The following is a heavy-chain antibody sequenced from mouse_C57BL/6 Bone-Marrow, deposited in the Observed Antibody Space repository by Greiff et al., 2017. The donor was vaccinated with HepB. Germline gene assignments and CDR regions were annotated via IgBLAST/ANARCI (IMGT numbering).Heavy chain of an antibody. J-gene: IGHJ2*01. D-gene: IGHD1-1*01. Sequence: EVQVVESGGGLVKPGGSLKLSCAASGFTFSSYAMSWVRQTPEKRLEWVATISDGGSYTYYPDNVKGRFTISRDNAKNNRYLQMSHLKSEDTAMYYCARGYYYGSSWWYFDYWGQGTTLTVSS. CDR1: GFTFSSYA. V-gene: IGHV5-4*01. CDR2: ISDGGSYT. CDR3: ARGYYYGSSWWYFDY.